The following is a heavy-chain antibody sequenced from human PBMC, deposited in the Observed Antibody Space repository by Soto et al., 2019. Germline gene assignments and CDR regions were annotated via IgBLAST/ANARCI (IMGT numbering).Heavy chain of an antibody. D-gene: IGHD3-22*01. Sequence: QVQLQESGPGLVKPSETLSLTCTVSGGSISSYYWIWIRQPPGKGLEWIGYIYYSGSTNYNPSLKSRDTISVDTSKDQCSLRLSSVTAADTAVYYFAMCGYDDYYGMDVWGQGTTVTVSS. CDR2: IYYSGST. J-gene: IGHJ6*02. CDR1: GGSISSYY. CDR3: AMCGYDDYYGMDV. V-gene: IGHV4-59*01.